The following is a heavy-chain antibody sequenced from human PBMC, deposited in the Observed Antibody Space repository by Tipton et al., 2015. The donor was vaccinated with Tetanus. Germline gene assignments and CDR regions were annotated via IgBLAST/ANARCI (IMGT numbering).Heavy chain of an antibody. D-gene: IGHD2-21*02. CDR3: ARDRGVTSPFGSYYYGMDV. J-gene: IGHJ6*02. Sequence: TLSLTCTVSGGSISSGGYYWSWIRQHPGKGLEWIGYIYYSGSTYYNPSLKSRVTISVDTSKNQFSLKLSSVTAADTAVYYCARDRGVTSPFGSYYYGMDVWGQGTTVTVSS. CDR2: IYYSGST. CDR1: GGSISSGGYY. V-gene: IGHV4-31*03.